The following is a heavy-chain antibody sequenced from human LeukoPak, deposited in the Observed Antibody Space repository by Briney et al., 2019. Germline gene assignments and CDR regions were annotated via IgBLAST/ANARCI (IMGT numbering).Heavy chain of an antibody. D-gene: IGHD6-19*01. CDR3: AKALTTHRDSSGWYWGDFDY. V-gene: IGHV3-9*01. Sequence: SLRLSCAASGFTFDDYAMHWVRQAPGKGLEWVSGISWNSGNIGYADSGKGRFTISRDNAKNSLYLQMNSLRAEDTAFYYCAKALTTHRDSSGWYWGDFDYWGQGTLVTVSS. CDR1: GFTFDDYA. J-gene: IGHJ4*02. CDR2: ISWNSGNI.